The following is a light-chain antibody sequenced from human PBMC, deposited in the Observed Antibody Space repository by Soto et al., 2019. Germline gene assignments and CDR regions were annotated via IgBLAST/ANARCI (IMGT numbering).Light chain of an antibody. CDR3: TSYTRDTTYA. J-gene: IGLJ1*01. CDR1: YSDIGTYDS. V-gene: IGLV2-14*01. Sequence: QSALTQPASVSGSPGQSITVSCTGTYSDIGTYDSVSWYQHHPGRAPKLLIFGVNRRPSGISYRFSASKSGNTASLTISGLQAEDEADYYCTSYTRDTTYAFGTGTKV. CDR2: GVN.